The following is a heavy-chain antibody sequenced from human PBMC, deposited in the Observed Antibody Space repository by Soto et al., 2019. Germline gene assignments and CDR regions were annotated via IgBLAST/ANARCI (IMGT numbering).Heavy chain of an antibody. Sequence: QVQLVQSGAEVKKPGASVKVSCKTSGYTFTSYGISWVRQAPGQGLEWMGWISAYNGNTNYAQNLQGRVTMTTDTSTRTAYMELRSLRSDDTAVYYCARTYYYDSSGYSSFDFWGQGTLVTVSS. CDR2: ISAYNGNT. CDR1: GYTFTSYG. J-gene: IGHJ4*02. D-gene: IGHD3-22*01. V-gene: IGHV1-18*01. CDR3: ARTYYYDSSGYSSFDF.